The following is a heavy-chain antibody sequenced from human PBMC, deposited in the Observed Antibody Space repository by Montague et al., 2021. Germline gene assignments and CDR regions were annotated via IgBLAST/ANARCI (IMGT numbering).Heavy chain of an antibody. J-gene: IGHJ5*02. CDR3: AEQDYFVSGTSYKGFDP. CDR1: SGSIFHAH. Sequence: SETLSLTCTVSSGSIFHAHWSWVRQPPGKGLEWLGSMFYGGATSNNPSHKSRVTMSIDTSTNQFSLKLSLVTAADTAVYYCAEQDYFVSGTSYKGFDPWGQGILVTVSS. D-gene: IGHD3-10*01. V-gene: IGHV4-59*08. CDR2: MFYGGAT.